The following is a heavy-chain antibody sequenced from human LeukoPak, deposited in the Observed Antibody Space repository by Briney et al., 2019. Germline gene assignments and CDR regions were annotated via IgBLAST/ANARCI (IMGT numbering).Heavy chain of an antibody. Sequence: SETLSLTCTASGGSISSSSYYWGWIRQPPGKGPEWIGSIYYSGSTYYNPSLKSRVTISEDPSKNQFSLKLSSVTAADTAVYYCARHRSGWLQSSFDYWGQGTLVTVSS. CDR2: IYYSGST. D-gene: IGHD5-24*01. V-gene: IGHV4-39*01. CDR3: ARHRSGWLQSSFDY. J-gene: IGHJ4*02. CDR1: GGSISSSSYY.